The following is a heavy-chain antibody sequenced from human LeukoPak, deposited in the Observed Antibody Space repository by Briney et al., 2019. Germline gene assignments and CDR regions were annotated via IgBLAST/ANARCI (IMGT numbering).Heavy chain of an antibody. CDR3: AKRGRGGSYLPLYYFDY. CDR2: ISYDGSNK. V-gene: IGHV3-30*18. Sequence: PGRSLRLSCAASGFTFSSYGMHWVRQAPGKGLEWVAVISYDGSNKYYADSVKGRFTISRDNSKSTLYLQMNSLRAEDTAVYYCAKRGRGGSYLPLYYFDYWGQGTLVTVSS. J-gene: IGHJ4*02. D-gene: IGHD1-26*01. CDR1: GFTFSSYG.